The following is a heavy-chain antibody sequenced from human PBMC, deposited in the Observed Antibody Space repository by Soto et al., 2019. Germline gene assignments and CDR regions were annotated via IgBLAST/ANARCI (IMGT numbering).Heavy chain of an antibody. CDR1: GFTFSDCG. J-gene: IGHJ6*02. Sequence: PGGSLRLSCAASGFTFSDCGMNWVRQTPGKGLEWVSYISDSGATKHYADSVKGRFTISRDNGKDSLYLQMNSLSDEDTAVYFCARCSRNSCYSYGVDVWGQGATVTVSS. D-gene: IGHD2-15*01. CDR2: ISDSGATK. CDR3: ARCSRNSCYSYGVDV. V-gene: IGHV3-48*02.